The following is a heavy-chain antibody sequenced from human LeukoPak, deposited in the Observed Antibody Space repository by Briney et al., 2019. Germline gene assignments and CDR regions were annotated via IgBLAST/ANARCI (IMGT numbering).Heavy chain of an antibody. CDR3: ARDRFWTDYYYYIDV. CDR2: ISSSGSTI. V-gene: IGHV3-48*03. D-gene: IGHD3/OR15-3a*01. J-gene: IGHJ6*03. Sequence: GGSLRLSCTASGFTFGDYAMSWVRQAPGKGLEWVSYISSSGSTIYYADSVKGRFTISRDNAKNSMYLQMSSLRAEDTAVYYCARDRFWTDYYYYIDVWGKGTTVTVSS. CDR1: GFTFGDYA.